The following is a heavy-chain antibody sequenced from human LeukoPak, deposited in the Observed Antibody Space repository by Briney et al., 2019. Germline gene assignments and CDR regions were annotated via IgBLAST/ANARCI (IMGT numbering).Heavy chain of an antibody. CDR3: ARGIAADEEHY. Sequence: PGESLRLSCEASGFTFSAYSMNWVRQAPGKGLEWVSCITSSGDYIYYADSVKGRFTISRDNAKNSLYLQMNSLRGEDAAVYYCARGIAADEEHYWGQGALVTVSS. CDR1: GFTFSAYS. D-gene: IGHD6-13*01. V-gene: IGHV3-21*01. CDR2: ITSSGDYI. J-gene: IGHJ4*02.